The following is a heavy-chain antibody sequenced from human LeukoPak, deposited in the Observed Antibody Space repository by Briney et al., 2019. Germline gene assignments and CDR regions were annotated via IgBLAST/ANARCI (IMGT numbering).Heavy chain of an antibody. CDR2: IYYSGST. J-gene: IGHJ3*02. CDR3: AREGYCSSTSCYGDVFDI. D-gene: IGHD2-2*01. CDR1: GGSISSYY. Sequence: KPSETLSLTCTVSGGSISSYYWSWIRQPPGKGLEWIGYIYYSGSTNYNPSLKSRVTISVDTSKNQFSLKLSSVTAADTAVYYCAREGYCSSTSCYGDVFDIWGQGTMVTVSS. V-gene: IGHV4-59*01.